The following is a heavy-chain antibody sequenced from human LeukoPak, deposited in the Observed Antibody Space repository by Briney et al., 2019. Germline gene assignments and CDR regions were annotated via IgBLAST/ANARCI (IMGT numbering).Heavy chain of an antibody. J-gene: IGHJ4*02. CDR2: ISSSGTTI. D-gene: IGHD5-18*01. CDR3: ASLRSYGPQLDY. Sequence: GGSLRLSCAASGFTFSSYSMNWVRQAPGKGLEWLSYISSSGTTIYYADSVKGRFTISRDNARNSLYLQMNSLTVDDTALYYCASLRSYGPQLDYWGQGTLVTVSS. CDR1: GFTFSSYS. V-gene: IGHV3-48*01.